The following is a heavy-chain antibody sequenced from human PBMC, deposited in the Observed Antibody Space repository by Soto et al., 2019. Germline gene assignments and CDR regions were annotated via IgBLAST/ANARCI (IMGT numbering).Heavy chain of an antibody. CDR3: ASGGDIATYYDFWSGYYLVNGGKYGMDV. D-gene: IGHD3-3*01. V-gene: IGHV1-46*01. CDR1: GYTFTSYY. J-gene: IGHJ6*02. Sequence: GASVKVSCKASGYTFTSYYMHWVRQAPGQGLEWMGIINPSGGSTSYAQKFKGRVTMTRDTSTSTVYMELSSLRSEDTAVYYCASGGDIATYYDFWSGYYLVNGGKYGMDVWGQGTTVT. CDR2: INPSGGST.